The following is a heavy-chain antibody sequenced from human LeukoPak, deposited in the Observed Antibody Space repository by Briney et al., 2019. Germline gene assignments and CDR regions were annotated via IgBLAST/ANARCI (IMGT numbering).Heavy chain of an antibody. J-gene: IGHJ3*02. CDR1: GYTFTGYY. D-gene: IGHD3-9*01. CDR2: INPNSGGT. CDR3: ARGRFFNWKVAFDI. Sequence: ASVKVSCKASGYTFTGYYMHWVRQAPGQGLEWMGWINPNSGGTNYAQKFQGRVTMTRDTSISTAYMELSSLRSEDTAVYYCARGRFFNWKVAFDIWGQGTMVTVSS. V-gene: IGHV1-2*02.